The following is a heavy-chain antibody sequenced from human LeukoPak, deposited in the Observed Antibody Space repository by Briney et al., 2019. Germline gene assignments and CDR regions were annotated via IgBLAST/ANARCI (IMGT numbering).Heavy chain of an antibody. CDR2: IYISGST. Sequence: SQTLSLTCTISGGSISSGSYYWSWIRQPAGKGLEWIGRIYISGSTSYNPSLKSRVTISVDTSKNQFSLKLSSVTAADTAVYYCAREGRVDTAIVKAADYWGQGTLVTVSS. D-gene: IGHD5-18*01. V-gene: IGHV4-61*02. CDR3: AREGRVDTAIVKAADY. J-gene: IGHJ4*02. CDR1: GGSISSGSYY.